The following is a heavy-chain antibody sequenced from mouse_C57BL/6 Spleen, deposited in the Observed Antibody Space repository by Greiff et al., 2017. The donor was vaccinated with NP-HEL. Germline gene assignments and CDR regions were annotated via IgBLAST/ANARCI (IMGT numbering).Heavy chain of an antibody. D-gene: IGHD2-1*01. CDR3: ARGEAIYCGNYVPGFAS. J-gene: IGHJ3*01. CDR2: ISDGGSYT. CDR1: GFTFSSYA. V-gene: IGHV5-4*03. Sequence: EVMLVESGGGLVKPGGSLKLSRAASGFTFSSYAMSWVRQTPETRLEWVATISDGGSYTYHPDNVKGRFPISRDNAKNNLYLQMSHLKSEDTAMYYCARGEAIYCGNYVPGFASWGQGTLVTVSA.